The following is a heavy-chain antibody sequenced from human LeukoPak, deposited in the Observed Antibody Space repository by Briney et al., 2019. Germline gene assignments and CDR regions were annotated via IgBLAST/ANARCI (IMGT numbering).Heavy chain of an antibody. Sequence: ASVKVSCKASGYTFSGSYIHWVRQAPGQGLEWMGRINPNSGDTNYAQKFQGRVTMTEDTSTDTAYMELSSLRSEDTVVYYCATGDRAFGGVIVPFDYWGQGTLVTVSS. CDR3: ATGDRAFGGVIVPFDY. J-gene: IGHJ4*02. CDR1: GYTFSGSY. V-gene: IGHV1-2*05. CDR2: INPNSGDT. D-gene: IGHD3-16*02.